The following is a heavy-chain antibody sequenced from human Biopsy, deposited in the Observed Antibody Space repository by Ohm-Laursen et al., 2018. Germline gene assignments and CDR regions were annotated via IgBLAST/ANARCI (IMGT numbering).Heavy chain of an antibody. CDR1: GDTFTEFS. Sequence: VASASVSCKVSGDTFTEFSIQWVRQAPGKGLEWMGGFDPEEGQRTYAQNFQGRLTMTEDTSADTAFMELRGLRSEDAAVYYCAADSENCGGDCYIFWGQGTQVTVSS. V-gene: IGHV1-24*01. CDR2: FDPEEGQR. CDR3: AADSENCGGDCYIF. D-gene: IGHD2-21*02. J-gene: IGHJ4*02.